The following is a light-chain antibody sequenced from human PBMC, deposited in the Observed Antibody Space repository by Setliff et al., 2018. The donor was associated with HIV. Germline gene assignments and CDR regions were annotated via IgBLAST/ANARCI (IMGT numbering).Light chain of an antibody. CDR1: SSDVGSYNL. V-gene: IGLV2-23*02. J-gene: IGLJ1*01. CDR3: SSYVGSNNYV. Sequence: QPVLTQPASVSGSPGQSITLSCTGTSSDVGSYNLVSWYQHHPGKAPKLMIYEVSKRPSGVSNRFSGSKSGNTASLTISGLQAEDEADYYCSSYVGSNNYVFGTGTKVTVL. CDR2: EVS.